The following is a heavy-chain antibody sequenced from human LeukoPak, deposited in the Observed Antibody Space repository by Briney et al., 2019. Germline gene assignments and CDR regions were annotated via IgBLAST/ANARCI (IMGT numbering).Heavy chain of an antibody. CDR2: ISGSGGST. CDR1: GFTFSSYA. D-gene: IGHD1-1*01. V-gene: IGHV3-23*01. CDR3: AKVSTTGTTSRGFDP. Sequence: GGSLRLSCAASGFTFSSYAMSWVRQAPGKGLEWVSAISGSGGSTYYANSVKGRFTISRDNSKNTLYLQMNSLRAEDTAVYYCAKVSTTGTTSRGFDPWGQGTLVTVSS. J-gene: IGHJ5*02.